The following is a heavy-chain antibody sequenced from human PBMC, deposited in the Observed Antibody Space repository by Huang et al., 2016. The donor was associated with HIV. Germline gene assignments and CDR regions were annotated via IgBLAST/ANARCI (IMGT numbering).Heavy chain of an antibody. CDR1: GGSFSDYF. V-gene: IGHV4-34*01. CDR2: VNHRGSA. Sequence: QVRLEQWGPNLLKPSDTLSLKCAVYGGSFSDYFWTWIRQSPVKGLEWIGEVNHRGSATHNPSLKNQFYLNLTSVTAADTAVYFCARPKMTATPSDSSWSYFDFWGRGTPVTVSS. J-gene: IGHJ4*02. CDR3: ARPKMTATPSDSSWSYFDF. D-gene: IGHD3-10*01.